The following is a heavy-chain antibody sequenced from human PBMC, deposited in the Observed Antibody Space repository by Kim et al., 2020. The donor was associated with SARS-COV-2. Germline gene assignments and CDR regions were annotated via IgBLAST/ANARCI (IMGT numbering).Heavy chain of an antibody. D-gene: IGHD3-22*01. CDR2: RTV. V-gene: IGHV3-48*02. Sequence: RTVYHAGPVQGRFTIYRDNAKNSLYLQMNSLTDEDTAVYYCARDYIGYYDLWSQGTLVTVSA. CDR3: ARDYIGYYDL. J-gene: IGHJ5*02.